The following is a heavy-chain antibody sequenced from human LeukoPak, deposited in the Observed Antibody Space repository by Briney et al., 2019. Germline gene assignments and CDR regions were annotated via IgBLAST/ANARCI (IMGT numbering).Heavy chain of an antibody. CDR2: IYTSGST. CDR3: ARAHRDWGMVRGAPGYYYMDV. Sequence: SETLSLTCTVSGGSISSGSYYWSWIRQPAGKGLEWIGRIYTSGSTNYNPSLKSRVTISVDTSKNQFSLKLSSVTAADTAVYYCARAHRDWGMVRGAPGYYYMDVWGKGTTVTVSS. J-gene: IGHJ6*03. CDR1: GGSISSGSYY. V-gene: IGHV4-61*02. D-gene: IGHD3-10*01.